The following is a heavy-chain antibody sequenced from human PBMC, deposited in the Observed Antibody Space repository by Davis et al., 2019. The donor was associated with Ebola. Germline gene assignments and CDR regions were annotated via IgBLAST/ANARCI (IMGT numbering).Heavy chain of an antibody. Sequence: ASVNVSCKASGYTFTSYGISWVRQAPGQGLEWMGWISAYNGNTNYAQKLQGRVTMTTDTSTSTAYMELRSLRSDDTAVYYCARDGALWSLYYYGMDVWGKGTTVTVSS. J-gene: IGHJ6*04. CDR1: GYTFTSYG. D-gene: IGHD3-10*01. CDR3: ARDGALWSLYYYGMDV. CDR2: ISAYNGNT. V-gene: IGHV1-18*04.